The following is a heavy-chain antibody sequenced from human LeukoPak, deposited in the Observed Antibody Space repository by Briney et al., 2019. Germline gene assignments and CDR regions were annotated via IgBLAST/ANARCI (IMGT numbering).Heavy chain of an antibody. CDR3: ARDSGGITDGDFDY. J-gene: IGHJ4*02. CDR2: IYHSGST. V-gene: IGHV4-4*02. D-gene: IGHD2-8*02. CDR1: GGSISSSNW. Sequence: SGTLSLTCAVSGGSISSSNWWSWVRQPPGKGLEWIGEIYHSGSTNYNPSLKSRVTISVDKSKNQFSLKLSSVTAADTAVYYCARDSGGITDGDFDYWGQGTLVTVSS.